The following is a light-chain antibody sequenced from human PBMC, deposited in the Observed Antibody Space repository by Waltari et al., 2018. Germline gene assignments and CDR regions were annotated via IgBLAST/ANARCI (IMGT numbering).Light chain of an antibody. J-gene: IGLJ1*01. CDR2: DVS. CDR3: SSYTSSITYV. V-gene: IGLV2-14*03. Sequence: QSALTQPASVSGSHGQSITISCTGTSSDIGGYNFVSWYQQHPGKAPKLMIYDVSKRPSGVSNRFSGSKSGNTASLTISGLQAEDEADYYCSSYTSSITYVFGTGTKVTVL. CDR1: SSDIGGYNF.